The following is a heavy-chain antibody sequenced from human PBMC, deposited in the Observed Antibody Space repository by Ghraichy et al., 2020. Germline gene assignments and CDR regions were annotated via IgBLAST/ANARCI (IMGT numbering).Heavy chain of an antibody. V-gene: IGHV3-21*01. J-gene: IGHJ3*02. CDR3: ARDTYCGGDCYPGAFDI. D-gene: IGHD2-21*01. CDR2: ISSSSSYI. Sequence: GGSLRLSCAASGFTFSSYSMNWVRQAPGKGLEWVSSISSSSSYIYYADSVKGRFTISRDNAKNSLYLQMNSLRAEDTAVYYCARDTYCGGDCYPGAFDIWGKGTMVTVSS. CDR1: GFTFSSYS.